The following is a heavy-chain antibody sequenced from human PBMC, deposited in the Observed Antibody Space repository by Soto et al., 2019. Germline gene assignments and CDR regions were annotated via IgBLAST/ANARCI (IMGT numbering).Heavy chain of an antibody. CDR3: ARRLDDRADEGFDA. V-gene: IGHV1-69*18. Sequence: QVHLVQSGAEVMKPGSSVKVSCKTSGGTFSTYTIYWVRQAPGQGLEWMGRIIHLFGTTRYAQNFQDRVTITAEESTSTTDMELSSLRAEDTALYYCARRLDDRADEGFDAWGEGTAFTVSA. CDR1: GGTFSTYT. D-gene: IGHD3-16*01. J-gene: IGHJ3*01. CDR2: IIHLFGTT.